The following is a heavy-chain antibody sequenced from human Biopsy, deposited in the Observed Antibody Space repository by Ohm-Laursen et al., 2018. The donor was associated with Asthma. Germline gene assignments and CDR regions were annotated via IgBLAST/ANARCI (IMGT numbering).Heavy chain of an antibody. CDR2: IYYTGSD. D-gene: IGHD3-10*01. CDR1: GGSVSTGSYY. Sequence: PSQTLSLTWTVSGGSVSTGSYYWSWIRQPPGKGLVWLGYIYYTGSDNYNPSLKSRVTISVDTSKNQFSLRLNSVTAADTAVYYCARGPNYHGSGRAPTGMDVWGQGTTVTVSS. V-gene: IGHV4-61*01. CDR3: ARGPNYHGSGRAPTGMDV. J-gene: IGHJ6*02.